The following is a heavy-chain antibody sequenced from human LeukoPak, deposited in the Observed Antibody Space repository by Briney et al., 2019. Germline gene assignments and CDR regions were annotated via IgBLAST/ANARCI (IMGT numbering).Heavy chain of an antibody. CDR3: ARHVSAYSSGLPYYMDV. Sequence: SQTLSLTCTVSGASISSGDYHWNWIRQPPGKGLEWIGFIHDSGSTYYNPSLKSRVTISVDTSKNQFSLKLSSVTAADTAVYYCARHVSAYSSGLPYYMDVWGKGTTVTVSS. CDR2: IHDSGST. D-gene: IGHD6-19*01. V-gene: IGHV4-30-4*01. J-gene: IGHJ6*03. CDR1: GASISSGDYH.